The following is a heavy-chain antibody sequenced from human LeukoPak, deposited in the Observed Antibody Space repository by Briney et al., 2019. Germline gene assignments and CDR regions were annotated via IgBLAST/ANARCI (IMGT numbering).Heavy chain of an antibody. J-gene: IGHJ4*02. CDR1: GYTFTGYY. V-gene: IGHV1-46*01. D-gene: IGHD1-14*01. Sequence: ASVKVSCKASGYTFTGYYIHWVRQAPGQGLEWMGWINPSGGSTSYAQKFQGRVTMTRDMSTSTVYMELSSLRSEDTAVYYCARVAYNGGPDFDYWGQGTLVTVSS. CDR3: ARVAYNGGPDFDY. CDR2: INPSGGST.